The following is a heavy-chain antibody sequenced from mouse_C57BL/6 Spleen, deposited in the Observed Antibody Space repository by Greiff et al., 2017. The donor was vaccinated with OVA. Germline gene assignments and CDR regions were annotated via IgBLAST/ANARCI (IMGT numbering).Heavy chain of an antibody. D-gene: IGHD2-3*01. Sequence: VQLQQSGAELVRPGSSVKLSCKASGYTFTSYWMDWVKQRPGQGLEWIGNIYPSDSETHYNQKFKDKATLTVDKSSSTAYMQLSSLTSEDSAVYYCARRRYDYFDYWGQGTTLTVSS. CDR1: GYTFTSYW. J-gene: IGHJ2*01. V-gene: IGHV1-61*01. CDR2: IYPSDSET. CDR3: ARRRYDYFDY.